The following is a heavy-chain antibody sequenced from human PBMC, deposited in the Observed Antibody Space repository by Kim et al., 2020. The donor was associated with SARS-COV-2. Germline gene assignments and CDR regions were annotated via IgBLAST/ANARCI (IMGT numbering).Heavy chain of an antibody. CDR2: INGNSAII. J-gene: IGHJ4*02. D-gene: IGHD3-22*01. CDR3: VRAGHYDTSGYLRDFDY. CDR1: GFTFSSYS. V-gene: IGHV3-48*01. Sequence: GGSLRLSCAASGFTFSSYSMTWVHQAPGKGLEWVSYINGNSAIIHYADSVKGRFTISRDNAKNSLFLQMNSLRADDTAVYYCVRAGHYDTSGYLRDFDYWGQGTMVTVSS.